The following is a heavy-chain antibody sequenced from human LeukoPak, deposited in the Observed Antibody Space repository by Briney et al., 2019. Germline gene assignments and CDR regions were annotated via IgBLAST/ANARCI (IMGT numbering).Heavy chain of an antibody. CDR2: ISGSGGST. J-gene: IGHJ4*02. Sequence: PGGSLRLSCAASGFTFSRYAMSWVRQAPGKGLEWVSAISGSGGSTYYADSVKGRFTISRDNSKNTLYLQMNSLRAEDTAVYYCAKADDFWSGYELDYWGQGTLVTVSS. CDR1: GFTFSRYA. CDR3: AKADDFWSGYELDY. V-gene: IGHV3-23*01. D-gene: IGHD3-3*01.